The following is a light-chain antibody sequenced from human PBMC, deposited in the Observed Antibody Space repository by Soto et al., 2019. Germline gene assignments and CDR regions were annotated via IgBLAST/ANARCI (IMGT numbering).Light chain of an antibody. CDR2: DTS. CDR1: QSVSSY. J-gene: IGKJ5*01. CDR3: QQRSNWPHT. V-gene: IGKV3-11*01. Sequence: EIVLTQSPATLSVSPGERATLSCRASQSVSSYLAWYQHKPGQAPRLLIYDTSNRATGIPARFSGSGSGTDFTLTISSLEPEDFAVYYCQQRSNWPHTFGQGTRLEI.